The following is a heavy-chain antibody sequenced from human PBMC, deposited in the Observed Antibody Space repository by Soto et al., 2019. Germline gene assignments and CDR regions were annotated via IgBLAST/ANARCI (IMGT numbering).Heavy chain of an antibody. D-gene: IGHD2-15*01. CDR2: ISVSGTYT. V-gene: IGHV3-23*01. J-gene: IGHJ5*02. CDR1: GFNFSSYA. Sequence: EVQLLESGGGLVQPGGSLRLSSAASGFNFSSYAMNWVRQAPGKGLEWVSGISVSGTYTYYAESVKGRFTISRDNSKSMLYLQMNSLRAEDTAVYYCAKGGAVKLPRYNWFDPWGQGVLVTVSS. CDR3: AKGGAVKLPRYNWFDP.